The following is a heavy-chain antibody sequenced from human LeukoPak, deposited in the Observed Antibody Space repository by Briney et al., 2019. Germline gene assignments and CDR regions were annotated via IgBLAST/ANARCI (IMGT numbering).Heavy chain of an antibody. J-gene: IGHJ4*02. CDR2: INPNSGGT. Sequence: ASVKVSCKASGYTFTGYYMHWVRQAPGQGLEWMGWINPNSGGTNYAQKFQGRVTMTRDTSISTAYMELSRLRSDDTAVYYCATSTGGITYYDISTGYYSIDYWGQGTLVTVSS. V-gene: IGHV1-2*02. D-gene: IGHD3-9*01. CDR1: GYTFTGYY. CDR3: ATSTGGITYYDISTGYYSIDY.